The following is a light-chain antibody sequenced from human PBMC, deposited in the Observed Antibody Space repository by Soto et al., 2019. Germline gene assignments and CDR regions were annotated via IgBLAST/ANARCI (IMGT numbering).Light chain of an antibody. CDR3: SSYTSSSTPLV. CDR2: DVT. Sequence: QSVLTQPASVSGSPGQSITISCTGTSSDVGGYNYVSWYQQHPGKATKLMIYDVTNRPSGVSNRFYGSKSGNTASLTISGLQAEDEADYYCSSYTSSSTPLVFGGGTKLTVL. J-gene: IGLJ3*02. CDR1: SSDVGGYNY. V-gene: IGLV2-14*01.